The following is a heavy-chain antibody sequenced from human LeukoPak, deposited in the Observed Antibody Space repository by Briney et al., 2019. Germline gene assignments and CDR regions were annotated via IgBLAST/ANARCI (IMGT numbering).Heavy chain of an antibody. CDR1: GFTFSDYY. V-gene: IGHV3-11*04. J-gene: IGHJ4*02. D-gene: IGHD3-22*01. Sequence: GGSLRLSCAASGFTFSDYYMTWIRQAPGKVLEWVSYISSSGTAIYYADSVRGRFTISRDNAKNSLFLQMNSLRAEDTAVYYCARDRPRGYDSSTFDYWGQGTLVTVSS. CDR2: ISSSGTAI. CDR3: ARDRPRGYDSSTFDY.